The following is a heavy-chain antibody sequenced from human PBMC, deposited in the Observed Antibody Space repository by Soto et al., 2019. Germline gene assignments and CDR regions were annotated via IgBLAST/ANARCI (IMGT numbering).Heavy chain of an antibody. D-gene: IGHD3-16*01. Sequence: GASVKVSCKASGYTFTSYGISWVRQAPGQGLEWMGWISAYNGNTNYAQKLQGRVTMTTDTSTSTAYMELRSLRSDDTAVYYCARAKTYYDYIWGSYRKDYYFDYWGQGTLVTVSS. CDR1: GYTFTSYG. CDR2: ISAYNGNT. J-gene: IGHJ4*02. CDR3: ARAKTYYDYIWGSYRKDYYFDY. V-gene: IGHV1-18*01.